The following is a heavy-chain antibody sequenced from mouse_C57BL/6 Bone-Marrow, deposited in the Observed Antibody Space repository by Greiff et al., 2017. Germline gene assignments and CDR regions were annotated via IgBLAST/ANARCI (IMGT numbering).Heavy chain of an antibody. CDR1: GFNIKDDY. CDR3: TFITTVVAYDFWYFDV. J-gene: IGHJ1*03. V-gene: IGHV14-4*01. D-gene: IGHD1-1*01. CDR2: IDPENGDT. Sequence: EVKLQESGAELVRPGASVKLSCTASGFNIKDDYMHWVKQRPEQGLEWIGWIDPENGDTEYASKFQGKATITADTSSNTAYLPLSSLTSEDTAVYYCTFITTVVAYDFWYFDVWGTGTTVTVSS.